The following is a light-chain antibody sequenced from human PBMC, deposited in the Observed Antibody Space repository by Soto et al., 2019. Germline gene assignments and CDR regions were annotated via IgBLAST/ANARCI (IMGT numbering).Light chain of an antibody. V-gene: IGKV1D-12*01. CDR2: TAS. CDR3: QQSYSTPWT. CDR1: QGVGSW. Sequence: DIQMTQSPSPVSASVGDRVTTTCQASQGVGSWLAWYQQKPGKAPKLLIYTASTLQSGVPSRFRGSGSGTDFTLTISSLQPEDFATYYCQQSYSTPWTLGQGTKVDIK. J-gene: IGKJ1*01.